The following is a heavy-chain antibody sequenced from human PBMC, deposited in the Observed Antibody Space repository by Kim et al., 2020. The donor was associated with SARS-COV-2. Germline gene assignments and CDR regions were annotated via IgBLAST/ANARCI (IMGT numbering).Heavy chain of an antibody. CDR1: GGSISSGGYY. D-gene: IGHD3-10*01. CDR2: IYYSGST. V-gene: IGHV4-31*03. J-gene: IGHJ6*02. CDR3: ARNYGSGSYKYYYGMDV. Sequence: SETLSLTCTVSGGSISSGGYYWSWIRQHPGKGLEWIGYIYYSGSTYYNPSLKSRVTISVDTSKNQFSLKLSSVTAADTAVYYCARNYGSGSYKYYYGMDVWGQGTTVTVSS.